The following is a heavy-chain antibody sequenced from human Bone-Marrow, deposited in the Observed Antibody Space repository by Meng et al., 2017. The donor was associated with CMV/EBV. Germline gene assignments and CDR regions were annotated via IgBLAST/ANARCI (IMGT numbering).Heavy chain of an antibody. CDR1: GYTFTSYG. V-gene: IGHV1-2*02. Sequence: ASVKVSCKASGYTFTSYGISWVRQAPGQGLEWMGWINPNSGGTNYAQKFQGRVTMTRDTSISTAYMELSRLRSDDTAVYYCARDGAYYYGSGSYHYYYGMDVWGQGTTVTVSS. J-gene: IGHJ6*02. D-gene: IGHD3-10*01. CDR2: INPNSGGT. CDR3: ARDGAYYYGSGSYHYYYGMDV.